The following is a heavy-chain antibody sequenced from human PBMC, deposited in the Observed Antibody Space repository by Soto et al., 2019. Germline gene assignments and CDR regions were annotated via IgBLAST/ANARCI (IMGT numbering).Heavy chain of an antibody. Sequence: GGSLRLSCAASGFTFGNAWINWVRQAPGKGLEWVGRIKSKTDGGTSDFAAPVKGRFAISRDDSKDMVYLQMNSLKTEDTGIYYCTPDSYTTMIIVRFDDRGHGTLVTGSS. CDR1: GFTFGNAW. CDR3: TPDSYTTMIIVRFDD. V-gene: IGHV3-15*07. CDR2: IKSKTDGGTS. J-gene: IGHJ4*01. D-gene: IGHD2-2*02.